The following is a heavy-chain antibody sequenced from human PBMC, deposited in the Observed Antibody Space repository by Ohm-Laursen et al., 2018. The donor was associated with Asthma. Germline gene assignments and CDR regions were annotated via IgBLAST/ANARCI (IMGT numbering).Heavy chain of an antibody. CDR1: GGSISSYY. Sequence: GTLSLICTVSGGSISSYYWSWIRQPPGKGLEWIGYIYYSGSTNYNPSLKSRVTISVDTSKNQFSLKLSSVTAADTAVYYCARSGYDRYGYYYYGMDVWGQGTTVTVSS. D-gene: IGHD5-12*01. V-gene: IGHV4-59*01. J-gene: IGHJ6*02. CDR3: ARSGYDRYGYYYYGMDV. CDR2: IYYSGST.